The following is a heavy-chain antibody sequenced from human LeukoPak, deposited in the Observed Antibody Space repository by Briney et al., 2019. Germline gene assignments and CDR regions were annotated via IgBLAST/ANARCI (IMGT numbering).Heavy chain of an antibody. V-gene: IGHV3-23*01. CDR3: AKDALMISWFFDY. CDR1: GYTLSSSA. D-gene: IGHD2-8*01. J-gene: IGHJ4*02. CDR2: IIGSGGST. Sequence: GGALRLSCADSGYTLSSSAMSWVRPDPGKGLEWVSAIIGSGGSTYYADSVKDRCTISRDNSKNTLYLQMNSLRAEDTAVYYYAKDALMISWFFDYWGQGTLVTVSS.